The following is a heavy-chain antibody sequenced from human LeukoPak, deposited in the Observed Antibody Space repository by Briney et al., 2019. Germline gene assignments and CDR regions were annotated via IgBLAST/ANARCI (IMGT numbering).Heavy chain of an antibody. Sequence: VASVKVSCKASGYTFTSYGISWVRQAPGQGLEWMGWISAYNGNTNYAQKLQGRVTMTTDTSTSTAYMELRSLRSDDTAVYYCARSGLWFGELGFDYWGQGTLVTVSS. CDR2: ISAYNGNT. CDR3: ARSGLWFGELGFDY. J-gene: IGHJ4*02. V-gene: IGHV1-18*01. D-gene: IGHD3-10*01. CDR1: GYTFTSYG.